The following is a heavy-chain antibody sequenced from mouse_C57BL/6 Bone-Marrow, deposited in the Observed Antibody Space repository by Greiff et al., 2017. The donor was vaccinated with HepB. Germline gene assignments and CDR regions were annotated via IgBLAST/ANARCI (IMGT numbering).Heavy chain of an antibody. CDR3: ARWGTAQGARVYYYAMDY. CDR1: GYTFTSYW. Sequence: QVQLKQSGAELVKPGASVKLSCKAPGYTFTSYWMHWVKQRPGRGLEWIGRIDPNSGGTKYNEKFKSKATLTVDKPSSTAYMQLSSLTSEDSAVYYCARWGTAQGARVYYYAMDYWGQGTSVTVSS. D-gene: IGHD3-2*02. J-gene: IGHJ4*01. V-gene: IGHV1-72*01. CDR2: IDPNSGGT.